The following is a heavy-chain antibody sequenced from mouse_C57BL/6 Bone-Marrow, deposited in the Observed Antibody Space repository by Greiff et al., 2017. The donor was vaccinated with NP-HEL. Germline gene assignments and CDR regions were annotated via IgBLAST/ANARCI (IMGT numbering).Heavy chain of an antibody. D-gene: IGHD1-1*01. CDR3: ARGVREFYYYGSSGYFDY. Sequence: QVQLQQPGAELVMPGASVKLSCKASGYTFTSYWMHWVKQRPGQGLEWIGEIDPSDSYTNYNQKFKGKSTLTVDKSSSTAYMQLSSLTSEDSAVYYCARGVREFYYYGSSGYFDYWGQGTTLTVSS. CDR1: GYTFTSYW. J-gene: IGHJ2*01. CDR2: IDPSDSYT. V-gene: IGHV1-69*01.